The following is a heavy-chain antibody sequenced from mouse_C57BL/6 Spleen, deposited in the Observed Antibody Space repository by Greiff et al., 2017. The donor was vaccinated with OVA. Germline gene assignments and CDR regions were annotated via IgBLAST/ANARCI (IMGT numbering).Heavy chain of an antibody. D-gene: IGHD4-1*01. CDR3: ASNWDGY. CDR1: GYSITSGYY. V-gene: IGHV3-6*01. Sequence: EVKLQESGPGLVKPSQSLSLTCSVTGYSITSGYYWNWIRQFPGNKLEWMGYISYDGSNNYNPSLKNRISITRDTSKNQFFLKLNSVTTEDTATYYCASNWDGYWGQGTTLTVSS. J-gene: IGHJ2*01. CDR2: ISYDGSN.